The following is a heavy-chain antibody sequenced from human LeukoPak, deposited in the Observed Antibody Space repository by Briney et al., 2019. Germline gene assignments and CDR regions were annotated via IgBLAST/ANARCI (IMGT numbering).Heavy chain of an antibody. D-gene: IGHD2-15*01. CDR1: GYSFTSYW. V-gene: IGHV5-51*01. CDR3: ATVRVIFSLGAFDI. J-gene: IGHJ3*02. Sequence: GESLRISCKGSGYSFTSYWIGWVRQMPGKGLEWMGIIYPGDSDIRYSPSFQGQVIISADKSITTAYLQWSSLKASDTAIYYCATVRVIFSLGAFDIWGQGTKVTVSS. CDR2: IYPGDSDI.